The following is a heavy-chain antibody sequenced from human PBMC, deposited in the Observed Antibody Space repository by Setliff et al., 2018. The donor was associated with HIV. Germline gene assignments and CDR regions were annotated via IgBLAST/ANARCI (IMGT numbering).Heavy chain of an antibody. CDR2: IKQDGSET. V-gene: IGHV3-7*05. D-gene: IGHD1-26*01. CDR3: TTLGMDSGSYYYASQNDY. CDR1: GFTFSRYW. Sequence: PGGSLRLSCVVSGFTFSRYWMTWVRQAPGKGLEWVANIKQDGSETYYVDSVRGRFTVSRDNAKNSLYLQPNSLRAEDTAVYYCTTLGMDSGSYYYASQNDYWGQGTLVTVSS. J-gene: IGHJ4*02.